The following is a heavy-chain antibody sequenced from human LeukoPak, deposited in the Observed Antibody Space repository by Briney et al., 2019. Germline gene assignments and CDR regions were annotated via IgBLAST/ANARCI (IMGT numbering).Heavy chain of an antibody. Sequence: ASVKVSCKAAGYSFTTYAMNWVRQAPGQGLEWMGWINPNSGGTNYAQKFQGRVTMTRDTSISTAYMELSRLRSDDTAVYYCARAGPNPSGIAAAANLIDYWGQGTLVTVSS. CDR2: INPNSGGT. V-gene: IGHV1-2*02. J-gene: IGHJ4*02. D-gene: IGHD6-13*01. CDR3: ARAGPNPSGIAAAANLIDY. CDR1: GYSFTTYA.